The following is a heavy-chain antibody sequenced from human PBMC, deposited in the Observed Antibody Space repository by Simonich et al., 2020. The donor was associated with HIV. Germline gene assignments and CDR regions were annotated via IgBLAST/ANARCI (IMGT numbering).Heavy chain of an antibody. V-gene: IGHV4-34*01. CDR3: AAGHGLLRFLEWEGTYMDV. CDR2: VNHSGST. Sequence: QVQQQQWGAGLLKPSETLSLTCAVYGGPSSYYCSWVRQPPGKGLEWIGEVNHSGSTIYNPSLKGRVTISVEKSKNQFSLKLSSMTAADTAVYYCAAGHGLLRFLEWEGTYMDVWGKGTTVTVSS. D-gene: IGHD3-3*01. J-gene: IGHJ6*03. CDR1: GGPSSYY.